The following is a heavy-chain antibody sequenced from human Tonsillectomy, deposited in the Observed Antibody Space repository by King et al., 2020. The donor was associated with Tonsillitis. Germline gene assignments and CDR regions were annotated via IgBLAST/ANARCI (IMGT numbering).Heavy chain of an antibody. J-gene: IGHJ4*01. V-gene: IGHV3-30*18. CDR2: ISHDGQNT. CDR1: GFTFGAFG. CDR3: AKDEHDYAPVY. Sequence: VQLVESGGGVVQSGRSLRLSCAASGFTFGAFGMHWVRQAPGKGLEWVALISHDGQNTNYADSVKGRSTISRDNSKNMLYLKMNSLRLEDPAMYYCAKDEHDYAPVYWGQVTQVTV. D-gene: IGHD4/OR15-4a*01.